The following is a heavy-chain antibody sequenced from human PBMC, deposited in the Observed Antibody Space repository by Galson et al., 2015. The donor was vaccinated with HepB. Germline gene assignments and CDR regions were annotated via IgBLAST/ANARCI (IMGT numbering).Heavy chain of an antibody. CDR1: GFTFSSYA. D-gene: IGHD6-19*01. Sequence: LRLSCAASGFTFSSYAMSWVRQAPGKGLEWVSAISGSGGSTYYADSVKGRFTISRDNSKNTLYLQMNSLRAEDTAVYYCAKSQIGYNSGWYLYWGQGTLVTVSS. CDR3: AKSQIGYNSGWYLY. J-gene: IGHJ4*02. V-gene: IGHV3-23*01. CDR2: ISGSGGST.